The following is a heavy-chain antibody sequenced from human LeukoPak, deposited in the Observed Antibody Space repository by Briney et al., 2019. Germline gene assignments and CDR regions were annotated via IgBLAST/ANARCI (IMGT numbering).Heavy chain of an antibody. CDR2: ISRTGTVM. D-gene: IGHD3-10*02. V-gene: IGHV3-48*02. CDR3: VNDRGYCIGGNSYRYFDS. Sequence: GGSLRLSCAASGFTFSIHSMNWVRQAPGKGLEWVSDISRTGTVMYHADSVKGRSTISRDNARNSLYLQMNSLRDEDTAMYSCVNDRGYCIGGNSYRYFDSGGQGPLVTVS. CDR1: GFTFSIHS. J-gene: IGHJ4*02.